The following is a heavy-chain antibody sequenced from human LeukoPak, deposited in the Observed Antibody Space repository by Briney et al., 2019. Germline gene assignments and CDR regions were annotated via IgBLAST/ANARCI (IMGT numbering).Heavy chain of an antibody. CDR1: GGTFSSYA. V-gene: IGHV1-69*01. CDR2: IIPIFGTA. CDR3: AREALSTVTPIG. D-gene: IGHD4-11*01. J-gene: IGHJ4*02. Sequence: VASVKVSCKASGGTFSSYAISWVRQAPGQGLEWMGGIIPIFGTANYAQKFQGRVTITADESTSTAYMELSSLRSEDTAVYYCAREALSTVTPIGWGQGTLVTVSS.